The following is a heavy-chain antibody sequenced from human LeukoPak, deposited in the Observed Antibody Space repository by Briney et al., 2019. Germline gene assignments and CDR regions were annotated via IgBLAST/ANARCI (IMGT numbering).Heavy chain of an antibody. V-gene: IGHV3-23*01. CDR3: AKPIGAWLLEGIDY. J-gene: IGHJ4*02. Sequence: PGGSLRLSCAAPGFTFSRYAMTSVRQAPGKGLESVSAVSGAGGSTYDADSEKGRFTISRDNTKKTLYVQMNSLRAEDTAVYYCAKPIGAWLLEGIDYWGQGTLVTVSS. D-gene: IGHD3-22*01. CDR1: GFTFSRYA. CDR2: VSGAGGST.